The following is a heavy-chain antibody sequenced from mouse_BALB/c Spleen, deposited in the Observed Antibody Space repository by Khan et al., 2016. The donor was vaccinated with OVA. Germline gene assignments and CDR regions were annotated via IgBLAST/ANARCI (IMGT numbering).Heavy chain of an antibody. J-gene: IGHJ3*01. CDR3: TSHGSTYTWFAY. V-gene: IGHV1-7*01. Sequence: QVQLQQSGAELAKPGASVKMSCKASGYTFTNYWMHWVKQRPGQGLEWIGYIDPTTGYTEYNQKFKDKATLTADKSSSPAYMQLSSLTSEDSAVXYCTSHGSTYTWFAYWGQGTLVTVSA. CDR1: GYTFTNYW. D-gene: IGHD1-1*01. CDR2: IDPTTGYT.